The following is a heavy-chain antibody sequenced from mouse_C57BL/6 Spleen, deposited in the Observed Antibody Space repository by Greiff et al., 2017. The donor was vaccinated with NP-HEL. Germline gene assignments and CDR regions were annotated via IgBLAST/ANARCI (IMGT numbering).Heavy chain of an antibody. D-gene: IGHD1-1*01. CDR2: INPNNGGT. CDR3: ARAPDYYGSRTAWFAY. J-gene: IGHJ3*01. V-gene: IGHV1-18*01. CDR1: GYTFTDYN. Sequence: VQLQQSGPELVKPGASVKIPCKASGYTFTDYNMDWVKQSHGKSLEWIGDINPNNGGTIYNQKFKGKATLTVDKSSSTAYMELRSLTSEDTAVYYCARAPDYYGSRTAWFAYWGQGTLVTVSA.